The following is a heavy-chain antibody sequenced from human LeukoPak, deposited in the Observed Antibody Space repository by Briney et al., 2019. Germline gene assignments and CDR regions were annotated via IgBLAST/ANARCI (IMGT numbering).Heavy chain of an antibody. Sequence: GASVKVSCKASGYTFTGYYMHWVRQAPGQGREWMGWINPNSGGTNYAQKFQGWVTMTRDTSISTAYMELSRLRSDDTAVYYCARDFGMTTVTETDYWGQGTLVTVSS. D-gene: IGHD4-17*01. CDR1: GYTFTGYY. CDR3: ARDFGMTTVTETDY. CDR2: INPNSGGT. J-gene: IGHJ4*02. V-gene: IGHV1-2*04.